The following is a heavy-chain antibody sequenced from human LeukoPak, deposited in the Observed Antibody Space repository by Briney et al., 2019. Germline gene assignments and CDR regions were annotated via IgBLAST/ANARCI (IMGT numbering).Heavy chain of an antibody. CDR3: ARVRLGALDF. V-gene: IGHV3-7*05. CDR1: GFTFTSYW. J-gene: IGHJ4*02. CDR2: IKQDGSEK. D-gene: IGHD6-19*01. Sequence: GGSLRLSCAASGFTFTSYWMTWVRQAPGKGLEWVANIKQDGSEKYYVASVKGRFTISRDNAKNSLYLQMNSLRVEDTAVYYCARVRLGALDFWGQGTLVTVSS.